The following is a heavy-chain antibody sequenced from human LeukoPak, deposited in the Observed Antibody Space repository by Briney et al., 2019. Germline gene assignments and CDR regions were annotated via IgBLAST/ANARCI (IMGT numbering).Heavy chain of an antibody. V-gene: IGHV3-23*01. Sequence: GGSLRLSCAASGFTFSSYAMSWVRQAPGKGLEWVSAISGSGGSTYYADSVKGRFTIPRDNSKNTLYLQMNSLRAEDTAVYYCARHPNYYDSSGYYKGFDCWGQGTLVTVSS. CDR2: ISGSGGST. CDR1: GFTFSSYA. J-gene: IGHJ4*02. D-gene: IGHD3-22*01. CDR3: ARHPNYYDSSGYYKGFDC.